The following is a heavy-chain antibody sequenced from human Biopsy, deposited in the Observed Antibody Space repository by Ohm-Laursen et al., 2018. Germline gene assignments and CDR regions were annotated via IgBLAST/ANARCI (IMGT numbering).Heavy chain of an antibody. CDR1: GFPVSDYY. CDR2: INSSGSTK. D-gene: IGHD2-15*01. J-gene: IGHJ4*02. CDR3: ARAVGIAAAPIDY. V-gene: IGHV3-11*01. Sequence: SLRLSCAASGFPVSDYYMSWIRQAPGRGPEWVSDINSSGSTKYHAESVKGRFTISRDNAMNSVYLQMNSLRGEDTAVYYCARAVGIAAAPIDYWGQGTLVTVSS.